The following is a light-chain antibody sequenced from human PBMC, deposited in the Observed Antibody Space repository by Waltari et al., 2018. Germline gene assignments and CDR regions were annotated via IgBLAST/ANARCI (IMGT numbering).Light chain of an antibody. CDR2: GAS. CDR1: QSVSRF. Sequence: EIVLTQSPGPLSLSPGERGTLSCRASQSVSRFLPWYQQKPGQAPRLLIYGASTRATGIPDRFSGSGSGTDFSLTISRLEPEDFAVYYCQKYDRLPATFGQGTKVEIK. J-gene: IGKJ1*01. V-gene: IGKV3-20*01. CDR3: QKYDRLPAT.